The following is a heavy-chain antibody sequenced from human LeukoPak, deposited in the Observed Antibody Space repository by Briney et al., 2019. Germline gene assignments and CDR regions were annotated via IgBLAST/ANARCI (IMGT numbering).Heavy chain of an antibody. J-gene: IGHJ4*02. CDR1: GYTLTELS. CDR3: ARGKTPLRAAAGKDDY. D-gene: IGHD6-13*01. V-gene: IGHV1-24*01. CDR2: FDPEDGET. Sequence: ASVKVSCKVSGYTLTELSMHWVRQAPGKGLEWMGGFDPEDGETIYAQKFQGRVTMTRNTSISTAYMELSSLRSEDTAVYYCARGKTPLRAAAGKDDYWGQGTLVTVSS.